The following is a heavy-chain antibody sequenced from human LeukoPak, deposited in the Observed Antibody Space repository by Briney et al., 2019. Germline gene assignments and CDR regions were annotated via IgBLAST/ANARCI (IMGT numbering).Heavy chain of an antibody. CDR3: ARDLILADSGGSSAHDF. J-gene: IGHJ4*02. CDR2: ISSSSSYI. D-gene: IGHD2-15*01. V-gene: IGHV3-21*06. CDR1: GFTFSTYN. Sequence: PGGSLRLSCAASGFTFSTYNMNWVRQAPGKGLEWVSSISSSSSYIYYSDSVKGRFTISRDNAKNSLYLQMNSLRAEDTAVYYCARDLILADSGGSSAHDFWGQGTLVTASS.